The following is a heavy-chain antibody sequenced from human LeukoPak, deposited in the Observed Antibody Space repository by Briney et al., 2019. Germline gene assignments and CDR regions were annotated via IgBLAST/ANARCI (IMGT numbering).Heavy chain of an antibody. CDR1: GFTFSSYG. D-gene: IGHD3-10*01. Sequence: QTGRSLRLSCAASGFTFSSYGMHWVRQAPGKGLEWVASISHNGGSKFYADSVMGRFSISRDSSKNTVHLEMNSLRAEDTAVYYCARGLWSPDYWGQGTLVTVSS. V-gene: IGHV3-30*03. CDR2: ISHNGGSK. CDR3: ARGLWSPDY. J-gene: IGHJ4*02.